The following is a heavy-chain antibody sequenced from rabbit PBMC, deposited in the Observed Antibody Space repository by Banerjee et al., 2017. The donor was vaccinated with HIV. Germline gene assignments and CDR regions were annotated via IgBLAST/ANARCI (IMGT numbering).Heavy chain of an antibody. J-gene: IGHJ4*01. D-gene: IGHD2-1*01. CDR3: ARTSYPDYGWNFNL. CDR2: IYGSSSGST. CDR1: GFDFSSNA. Sequence: QSLEESGGDLVKPGASLTLTCTASGFDFSSNAMCWVRQAPGKGLEWIACIYGSSSGSTWYASWAKGRFTISKTSSTTATLQMTSLTAADTATYFCARTSYPDYGWNFNLWGPGTLVTVS. V-gene: IGHV1S40*01.